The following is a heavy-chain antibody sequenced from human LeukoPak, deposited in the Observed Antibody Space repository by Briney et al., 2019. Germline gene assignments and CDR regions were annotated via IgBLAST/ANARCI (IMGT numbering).Heavy chain of an antibody. V-gene: IGHV1-2*02. CDR1: GYTFTGYY. CDR3: ASPYPYYNGPIDY. J-gene: IGHJ4*02. D-gene: IGHD1-14*01. CDR2: INPNSGCT. Sequence: ASVKVSCKASGYTFTGYYMHWVRQAPGQGLEWMGWINPNSGCTNYAQKFQRRVTMTRDTSISTAYMELSRLRSDDTAVYYCASPYPYYNGPIDYWGQGTLVTVSS.